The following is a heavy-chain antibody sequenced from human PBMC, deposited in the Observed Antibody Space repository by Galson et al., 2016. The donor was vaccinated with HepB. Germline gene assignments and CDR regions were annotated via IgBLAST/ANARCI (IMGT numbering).Heavy chain of an antibody. V-gene: IGHV1-2*02. D-gene: IGHD1-14*01. CDR2: INPNTGVT. J-gene: IGHJ3*01. Sequence: SVKVSCKASGYTFTDFFLHWVRQGPGQGLEYMGWINPNTGVTGSAQRFQGRVTMTRDASISSAYMELTRLRSDDTAVYYCARITEGFDVWGLGTLVTVPA. CDR1: GYTFTDFF. CDR3: ARITEGFDV.